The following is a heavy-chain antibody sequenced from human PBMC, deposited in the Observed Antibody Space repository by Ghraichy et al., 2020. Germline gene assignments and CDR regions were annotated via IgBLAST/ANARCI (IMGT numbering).Heavy chain of an antibody. CDR1: GFTFSRNW. D-gene: IGHD6-19*01. CDR2: IKVDGSET. J-gene: IGHJ5*02. CDR3: ARDIGSGWYGP. Sequence: GGSLRLSCEASGFTFSRNWMSWVRQAPGKGLEWVANIKVDGSETYYVDSVMGRFTISRDNAKNLLFLQMDSLTAEDTAVYFCARDIGSGWYGPWGQGTLVTVSS. V-gene: IGHV3-7*01.